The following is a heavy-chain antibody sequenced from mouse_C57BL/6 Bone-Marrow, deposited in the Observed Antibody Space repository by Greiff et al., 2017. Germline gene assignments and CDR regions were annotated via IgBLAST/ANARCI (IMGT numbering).Heavy chain of an antibody. J-gene: IGHJ2*01. CDR3: ARVYYYGSSYEDFDY. CDR2: IDPNSGGT. Sequence: QVQLQQPGAELVKPGASVKLSCKASGYTFTSYWMHWVKQRPGRGLEWIGRIDPNSGGTKYNEKFKSKATLTVDKTYSTAYMQLSSLTSDDSAVYYCARVYYYGSSYEDFDYWGQGTTLTVSS. D-gene: IGHD1-1*01. V-gene: IGHV1-72*01. CDR1: GYTFTSYW.